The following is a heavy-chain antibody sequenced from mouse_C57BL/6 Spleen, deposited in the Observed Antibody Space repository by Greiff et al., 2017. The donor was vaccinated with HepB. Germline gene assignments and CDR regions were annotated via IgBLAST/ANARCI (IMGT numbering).Heavy chain of an antibody. CDR2: IDPSDSET. CDR1: GYTFTSYW. J-gene: IGHJ1*03. V-gene: IGHV1-52*01. D-gene: IGHD2-3*01. Sequence: VQLQQPGAELVRPGSSVKLSCKASGYTFTSYWMHWVKQRPIQGLEWIGNIDPSDSETHYNQKFKDKATLTVEKSSSTAYMQLSSLTSEDSAVYYCARGGYDGYWYFDVWGTGTTVTVSS. CDR3: ARGGYDGYWYFDV.